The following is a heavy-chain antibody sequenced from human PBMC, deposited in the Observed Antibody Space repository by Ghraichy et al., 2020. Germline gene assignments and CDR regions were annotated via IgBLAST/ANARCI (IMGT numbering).Heavy chain of an antibody. CDR3: ARLYSSGWFDS. CDR1: GFTFSNFA. D-gene: IGHD6-19*01. CDR2: LSGRSDTT. Sequence: LTCAASGFTFSNFAMSWVRQAPGKGLECVSTLSGRSDTTSYADSVKGRFTISRDNVKNTLFLQMNRLRVEDTAVYYCARLYSSGWFDSWGQGSLVTVSP. V-gene: IGHV3-23*01. J-gene: IGHJ5*01.